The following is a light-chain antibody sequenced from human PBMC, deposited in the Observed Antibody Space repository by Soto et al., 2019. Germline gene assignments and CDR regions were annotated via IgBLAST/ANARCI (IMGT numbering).Light chain of an antibody. J-gene: IGLJ2*01. CDR2: EVS. CDR1: SSDVGGYNY. CDR3: SSYAGSNNVL. Sequence: QSVLTQPPSASGSPGQSVTISCTGTSSDVGGYNYVSWYQQHPGKAPKFMIYEVSKRPSGVPDRFSGSKSGNTASLTVSGLQAEDEADYYCSSYAGSNNVLFGGGTKLT. V-gene: IGLV2-8*01.